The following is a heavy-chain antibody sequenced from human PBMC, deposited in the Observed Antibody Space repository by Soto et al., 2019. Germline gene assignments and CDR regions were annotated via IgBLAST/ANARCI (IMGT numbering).Heavy chain of an antibody. CDR2: IAAGNGNT. V-gene: IGHV1-3*01. CDR3: AKGSRMWTSDY. Sequence: ASVKVSCKTSGYTFTDYAILWVRQAPGQTLEWLGWIAAGNGNTGFSQKFQGRVTITRDTSATTAYMELTSLRSEDTAVYYCAKGSRMWTSDYRGQVPLVPVSS. J-gene: IGHJ4*02. CDR1: GYTFTDYA. D-gene: IGHD2-21*01.